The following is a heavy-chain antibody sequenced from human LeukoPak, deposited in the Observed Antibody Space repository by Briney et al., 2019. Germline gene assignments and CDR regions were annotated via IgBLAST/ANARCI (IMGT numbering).Heavy chain of an antibody. D-gene: IGHD3-10*01. CDR2: IYHSGRT. CDR3: ARTRYYYNSRSYGAPYYFDY. Sequence: SETLSLTCTVSGYSISSGYYWGWIRQPPGKGLEWIGSIYHSGRTFYNPSLKSRVTISVDTSKNQFSLKLTSVTAADTAVYYCARTRYYYNSRSYGAPYYFDYWGQGTLVTVSS. CDR1: GYSISSGYY. J-gene: IGHJ4*02. V-gene: IGHV4-38-2*02.